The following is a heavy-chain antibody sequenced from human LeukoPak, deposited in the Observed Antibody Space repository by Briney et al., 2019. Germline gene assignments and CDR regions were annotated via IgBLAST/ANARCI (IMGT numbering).Heavy chain of an antibody. CDR2: ISGSGYST. CDR1: GFTFSSYA. V-gene: IGHV3-23*01. Sequence: GGSLRLSCAASGFTFSSYAMSWVRQAPGKGLEWVSGISGSGYSTHYADSVKGRFTISRDNSKNTLYLQMNSLRAEDTAVYYCAKVVSTIRAGPIDYWGQGTLVTVSS. D-gene: IGHD2/OR15-2a*01. J-gene: IGHJ4*02. CDR3: AKVVSTIRAGPIDY.